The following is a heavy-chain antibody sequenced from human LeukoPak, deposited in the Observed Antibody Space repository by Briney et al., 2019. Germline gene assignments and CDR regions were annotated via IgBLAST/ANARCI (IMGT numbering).Heavy chain of an antibody. Sequence: ASVKVSCKASGYTFTSYDINWVRQATGQGLEWMGWMNPNSGNTGYAQKFQGRVTMTRNTSISTAYMELSSLRSEDTAVYYCARGDCSSTSCWMVDYGMDVWGQGTTVTVSS. D-gene: IGHD2-2*01. CDR2: MNPNSGNT. CDR3: ARGDCSSTSCWMVDYGMDV. J-gene: IGHJ6*02. V-gene: IGHV1-8*01. CDR1: GYTFTSYD.